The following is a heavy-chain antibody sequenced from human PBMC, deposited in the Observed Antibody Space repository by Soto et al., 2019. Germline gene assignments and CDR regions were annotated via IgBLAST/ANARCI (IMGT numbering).Heavy chain of an antibody. J-gene: IGHJ2*01. Sequence: QVQLVESGGGLVKPGGSLRLSCAASGFTFSDYYMSWIRQAPGKGLEWVSYINSSSSYTNYADSVKGRFTISRDNAKNSLYLQMPSPSAEDTAVYYWARTIVAAGGRRYFDLWGRCTLVTVPS. D-gene: IGHD2-15*01. CDR2: INSSSSYT. CDR1: GFTFSDYY. CDR3: ARTIVAAGGRRYFDL. V-gene: IGHV3-11*05.